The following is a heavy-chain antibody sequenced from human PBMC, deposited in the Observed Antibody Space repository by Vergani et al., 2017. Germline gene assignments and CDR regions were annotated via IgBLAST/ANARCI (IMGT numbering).Heavy chain of an antibody. Sequence: EVQLVESGGGLIQPGGSLRLSCAASGFTVSSNYMSWVRQAPGKGLEWVSVIYSGGSTYYADSVKGRFTISRDNSKNTLYLQMNSLRAEDTAVYYCARDSRTLPCYYYYMDVWGKGTTVTVSS. CDR3: ARDSRTLPCYYYYMDV. J-gene: IGHJ6*03. CDR2: IYSGGST. V-gene: IGHV3-53*01. CDR1: GFTVSSNY.